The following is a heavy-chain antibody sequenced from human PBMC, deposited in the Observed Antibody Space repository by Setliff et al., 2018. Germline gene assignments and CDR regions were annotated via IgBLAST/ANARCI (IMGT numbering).Heavy chain of an antibody. V-gene: IGHV1-69*06. Sequence: ASVKVSCKASGGTFSSYAISWVRQAPGQGLEWMGRIIPIFGTANYARKFQGRVTITADKSTSTAYMELSSLRSEDTAVYYCAREGLIADTTYYYYYYMDVWGKGTTVTVSS. J-gene: IGHJ6*03. CDR2: IIPIFGTA. CDR1: GGTFSSYA. D-gene: IGHD2-21*01. CDR3: AREGLIADTTYYYYYYMDV.